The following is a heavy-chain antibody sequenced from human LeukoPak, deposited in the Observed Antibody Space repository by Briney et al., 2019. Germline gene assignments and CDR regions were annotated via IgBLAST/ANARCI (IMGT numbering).Heavy chain of an antibody. CDR2: IGSSGSTI. Sequence: PGGSLRLSCAASGFTFSSYEMNWVRQTPGKGLEWVSYIGSSGSTISYADSVKGRFTISRDNAKNSLYLQMNSRRADDTAVYYCAREAAADVYDIWGQGTMVTVSS. CDR3: AREAAADVYDI. J-gene: IGHJ3*02. CDR1: GFTFSSYE. D-gene: IGHD6-13*01. V-gene: IGHV3-48*03.